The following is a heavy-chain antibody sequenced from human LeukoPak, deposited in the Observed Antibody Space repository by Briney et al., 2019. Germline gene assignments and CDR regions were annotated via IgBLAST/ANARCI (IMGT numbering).Heavy chain of an antibody. CDR3: ARGPLDYDILTGPYGMDV. J-gene: IGHJ6*04. Sequence: SVKVSCKASGGTFSSYAISWVRQAPGQGLEWMGGIIPIFGTANYAQKFQGRVTITADESTSTAYMKLSSLRSEDTAVYYCARGPLDYDILTGPYGMDVWGKGTTVTVSS. V-gene: IGHV1-69*01. D-gene: IGHD3-9*01. CDR1: GGTFSSYA. CDR2: IIPIFGTA.